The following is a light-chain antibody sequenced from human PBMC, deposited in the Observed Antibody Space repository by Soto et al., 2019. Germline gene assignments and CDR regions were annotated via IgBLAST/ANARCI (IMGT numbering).Light chain of an antibody. V-gene: IGKV1-9*01. Sequence: DIQLTQSPSFLSASVGDRVTITCRASQGISSYLAWYQQKPGKAPKLLIYAASTLQSGVPPRFSGNQSGTDFTLTISSLQPEDCATYYCQQSYSLPLTFGPGTKVD. CDR1: QGISSY. J-gene: IGKJ3*01. CDR3: QQSYSLPLT. CDR2: AAS.